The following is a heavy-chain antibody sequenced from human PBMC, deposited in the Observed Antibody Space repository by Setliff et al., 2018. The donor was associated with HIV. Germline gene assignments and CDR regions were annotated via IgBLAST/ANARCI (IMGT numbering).Heavy chain of an antibody. CDR3: AKEGNSVDNWLDP. CDR2: IYHTGKT. CDR1: GGSIFIGGYY. Sequence: PSETLSLTCTVSGGSIFIGGYYWSWIRQHPGGGLEWIGYIYHTGKTYYNPSLQSRIIMSLDMSQNQFSLKLSSVTAADTAVYYCAKEGNSVDNWLDPWGPGTLVTVSS. D-gene: IGHD1-26*01. V-gene: IGHV4-31*03. J-gene: IGHJ5*02.